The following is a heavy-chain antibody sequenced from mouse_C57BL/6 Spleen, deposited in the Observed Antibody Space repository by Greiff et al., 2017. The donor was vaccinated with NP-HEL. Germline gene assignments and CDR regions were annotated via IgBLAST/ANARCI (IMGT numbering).Heavy chain of an antibody. CDR1: GYSITSGYY. Sequence: EVKLVESGPGLVKPSQSLSLTCSVTGYSITSGYYWNWIRQFPGNKLEWMGYISYDGSNNYNPSLKNRISITRDTSKNQFFLKLNSVTTEDTATYYCVRARYYGSSHGDAMDYWGQGTSVTVSS. J-gene: IGHJ4*01. D-gene: IGHD1-1*01. CDR3: VRARYYGSSHGDAMDY. CDR2: ISYDGSN. V-gene: IGHV3-6*01.